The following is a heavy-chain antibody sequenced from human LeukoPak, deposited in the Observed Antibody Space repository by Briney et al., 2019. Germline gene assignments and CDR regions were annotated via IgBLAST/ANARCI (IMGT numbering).Heavy chain of an antibody. Sequence: SETLSLTCTVSGGSIRSTNYYWSWLCQDPAKGLEWIGYIYHSGSTYYNPALKSRVTISLDTSKNQFSLKLRSVTAADTAVYYCTRANYYDSTGYLPVVYPSDYWGQGTLVTVSS. CDR1: GGSIRSTNYY. D-gene: IGHD3-22*01. CDR2: IYHSGST. V-gene: IGHV4-31*03. CDR3: TRANYYDSTGYLPVVYPSDY. J-gene: IGHJ4*02.